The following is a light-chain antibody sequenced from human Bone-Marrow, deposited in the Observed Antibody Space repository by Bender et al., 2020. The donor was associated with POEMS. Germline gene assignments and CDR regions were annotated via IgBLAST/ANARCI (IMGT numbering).Light chain of an antibody. CDR2: GYN. CDR1: SSNTGSGYD. CDR3: AAWDDSLSGPHVV. V-gene: IGLV1-50*01. Sequence: QSVLTQPPSVSAAPGQKVTISCSGSSSNTGSGYDINWYQHLPGTAPKLLIYGYNNRPSGVPDRFSGSKSGTSASLAITGLRSEDEADYYCAAWDDSLSGPHVVFGGGTKLTVL. J-gene: IGLJ2*01.